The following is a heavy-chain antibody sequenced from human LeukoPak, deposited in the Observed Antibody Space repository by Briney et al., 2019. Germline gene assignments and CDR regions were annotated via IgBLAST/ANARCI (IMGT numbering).Heavy chain of an antibody. CDR1: GGSISGYY. CDR3: ARVRDGYNRLWDY. V-gene: IGHV4-4*07. J-gene: IGHJ4*02. D-gene: IGHD5-24*01. CDR2: VYSSGST. Sequence: PSETLSLTCTVSGGSISGYYWSWIRQPAGRGLEWVGRVYSSGSTNYNPSLKSRVTISVDTSKNQFSLKLSSVTAADTAVYYCARVRDGYNRLWDYWGQGTLVTVSS.